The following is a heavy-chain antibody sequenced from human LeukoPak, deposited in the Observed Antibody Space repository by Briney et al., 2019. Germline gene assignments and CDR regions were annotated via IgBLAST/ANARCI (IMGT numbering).Heavy chain of an antibody. Sequence: SETLSLTCTVSGGSISSSSYYWSWIRQPPGKGLEWIGYIYYSGSTNYNPSLKSRVTISVDTSKNQFSLKLSSVTAADTAVYYCAREGAMLFDYWGQGTLVTVSS. CDR2: IYYSGST. V-gene: IGHV4-61*01. J-gene: IGHJ4*02. D-gene: IGHD3-16*01. CDR1: GGSISSSSYY. CDR3: AREGAMLFDY.